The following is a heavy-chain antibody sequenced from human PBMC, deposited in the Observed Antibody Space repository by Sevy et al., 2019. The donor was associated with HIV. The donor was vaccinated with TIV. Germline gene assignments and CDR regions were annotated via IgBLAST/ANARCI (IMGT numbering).Heavy chain of an antibody. CDR3: ARLFPNYYDSSGYDY. J-gene: IGHJ4*02. CDR2: IYPGDSDT. V-gene: IGHV5-51*01. D-gene: IGHD3-22*01. Sequence: GESLKISCKGSGYSFTSYWIGWVRQMPGKGLEWMGIIYPGDSDTRYSPSFQGQVTISADKSISTANLQWSSLKASDTAMYYCARLFPNYYDSSGYDYWGQGTLVTVSS. CDR1: GYSFTSYW.